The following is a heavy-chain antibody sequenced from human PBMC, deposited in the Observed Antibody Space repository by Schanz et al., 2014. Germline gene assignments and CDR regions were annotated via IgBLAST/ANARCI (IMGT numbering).Heavy chain of an antibody. V-gene: IGHV4-59*01. CDR3: ARGRVVPAAPEFDY. CDR1: SASIRTYY. J-gene: IGHJ4*02. CDR2: IYYSGST. Sequence: QVQLQESGPGLVKPSETLSLTCTVSSASIRTYYWSWIRKPPGKGLEWIGYIYYSGSTTYNPSLKSRVTISVDTSKKQFSLNLSSVTAADTAVYYCARGRVVPAAPEFDYWGQGILVTVSS. D-gene: IGHD2-2*01.